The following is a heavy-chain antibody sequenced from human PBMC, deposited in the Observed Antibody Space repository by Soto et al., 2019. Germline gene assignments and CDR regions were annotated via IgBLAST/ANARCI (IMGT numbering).Heavy chain of an antibody. J-gene: IGHJ6*02. Sequence: ASVKVSCKASGYNFTTYAMVWVRQAPGQRPEWMGWINTGNGNTKYSPKFQGRVTITRDTSASTAYMELSSLKSEDTAVYHCARGERLYFLYYGMDVWGQGSTVTVSS. D-gene: IGHD2-2*02. CDR2: INTGNGNT. V-gene: IGHV1-3*04. CDR3: ARGERLYFLYYGMDV. CDR1: GYNFTTYA.